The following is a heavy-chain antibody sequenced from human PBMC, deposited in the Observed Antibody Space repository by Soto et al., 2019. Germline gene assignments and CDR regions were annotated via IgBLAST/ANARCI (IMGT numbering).Heavy chain of an antibody. CDR3: AREEIYYYDSSGYRSDY. V-gene: IGHV1-18*01. CDR2: ISAYNGNT. D-gene: IGHD3-22*01. J-gene: IGHJ4*02. Sequence: ASVKVSCKASGYTFTSYGISWVRQAPGQGLEWMGWISAYNGNTNYAQKPQGRVTMTTDTSTSTAYMELRSLRSDDTAVYYCAREEIYYYDSSGYRSDYWGQGTLVTVSS. CDR1: GYTFTSYG.